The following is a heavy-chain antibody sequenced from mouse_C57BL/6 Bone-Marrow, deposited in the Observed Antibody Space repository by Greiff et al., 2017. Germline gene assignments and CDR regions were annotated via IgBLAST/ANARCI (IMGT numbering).Heavy chain of an antibody. CDR2: IYPRSGNT. CDR1: GYTFTSYG. D-gene: IGHD2-3*01. J-gene: IGHJ3*01. Sequence: QVQLQQSGAELARPGASVKLSCKASGYTFTSYGISWVKQRTGQGLEWIGEIYPRSGNTYYNEKFKGKATLTADKSSSTAYMELRSLTSGDSAVYFCARSDGYYGFAYWGQGTLVTVSA. CDR3: ARSDGYYGFAY. V-gene: IGHV1-81*01.